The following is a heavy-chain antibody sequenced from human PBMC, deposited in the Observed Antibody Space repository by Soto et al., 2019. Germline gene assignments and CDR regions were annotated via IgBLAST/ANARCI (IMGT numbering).Heavy chain of an antibody. J-gene: IGHJ4*02. CDR2: ISWDGGST. CDR3: AKDRRDGYNYGDYFDY. V-gene: IGHV3-43*01. CDR1: GFTFDDYT. Sequence: GGSLRLSCAASGFTFDDYTMHWVRQAPGKGLEWVSLISWDGGSTYYADSVKGRFTISRDNSKNSLYLQMNSLRTEDTALYYCAKDRRDGYNYGDYFDYWGQGTLVTVSS. D-gene: IGHD5-12*01.